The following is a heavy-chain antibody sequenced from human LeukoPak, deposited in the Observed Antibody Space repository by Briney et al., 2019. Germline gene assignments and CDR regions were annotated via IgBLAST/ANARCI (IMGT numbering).Heavy chain of an antibody. Sequence: ASVKVSCKASGYTFTSYYMHWVRQAPGQGLEWMGIINPSGGSTSYAQKFQGRVTMTRDTSISTAYMELSRLRSDDTAVYYCARSITGTTTWWYYYGMDVWGQGTTVTVSS. J-gene: IGHJ6*02. D-gene: IGHD1-20*01. CDR1: GYTFTSYY. V-gene: IGHV1-46*01. CDR2: INPSGGST. CDR3: ARSITGTTTWWYYYGMDV.